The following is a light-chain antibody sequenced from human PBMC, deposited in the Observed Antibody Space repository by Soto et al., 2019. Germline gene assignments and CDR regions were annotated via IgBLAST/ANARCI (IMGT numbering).Light chain of an antibody. Sequence: EIVLTQSPGTLSLSPRERATLSCRASQSIFNNYLAWYQQKPGQAPRLLVYGASFRATGIPDRFSGSGSGTDFTLTISRLEPEDFAVYYCHQYGGSPFTFGQGTRLESK. V-gene: IGKV3-20*01. CDR1: QSIFNNY. CDR3: HQYGGSPFT. CDR2: GAS. J-gene: IGKJ2*01.